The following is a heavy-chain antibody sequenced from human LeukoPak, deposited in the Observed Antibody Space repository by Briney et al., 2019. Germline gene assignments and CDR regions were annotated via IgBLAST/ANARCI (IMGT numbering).Heavy chain of an antibody. Sequence: PGGSLRLSCAASGFTFDDYAMHWVRHAPGKGLEWVSLISGDGGSTYYADSVKGRFTISRDNSKNSLYLQMNSLRTEDTALYYCAKDSDDYYYDSSGRYYYYYGMDVWGQGTTVTVSS. CDR2: ISGDGGST. V-gene: IGHV3-43*02. D-gene: IGHD3-22*01. J-gene: IGHJ6*02. CDR3: AKDSDDYYYDSSGRYYYYYGMDV. CDR1: GFTFDDYA.